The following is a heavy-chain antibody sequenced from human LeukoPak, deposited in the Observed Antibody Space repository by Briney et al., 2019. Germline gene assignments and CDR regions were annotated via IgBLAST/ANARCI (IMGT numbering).Heavy chain of an antibody. CDR1: GYTFTSYY. V-gene: IGHV1-46*01. Sequence: ASVKVSCKASGYTFTSYYMHWVRQAPGQGLEWMGIINPSGGSTSYAQKFQGRVAMTRDTSTSTVYMELSSLRSEDTAVYYCARTRGRNWFDPWGQGTLVTVSS. CDR3: ARTRGRNWFDP. D-gene: IGHD1-14*01. CDR2: INPSGGST. J-gene: IGHJ5*02.